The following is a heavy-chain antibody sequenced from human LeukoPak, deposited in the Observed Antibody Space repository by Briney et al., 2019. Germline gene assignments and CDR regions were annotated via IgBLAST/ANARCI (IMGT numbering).Heavy chain of an antibody. Sequence: PGGSLRLSCAASGFPFRDYYMTWIRQAPGKGLEWISYISRSGDTLYYADSVEGRFTISRDNAKNSLFLQMNSLRADDTAVHYCAREVVIFPDYYYYGMDVWGQGTTVTVSS. CDR3: AREVVIFPDYYYYGMDV. CDR2: ISRSGDTL. V-gene: IGHV3-11*01. J-gene: IGHJ6*02. D-gene: IGHD3-9*01. CDR1: GFPFRDYY.